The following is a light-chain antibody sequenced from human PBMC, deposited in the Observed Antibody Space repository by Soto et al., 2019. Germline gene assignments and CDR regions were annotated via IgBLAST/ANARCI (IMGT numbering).Light chain of an antibody. J-gene: IGLJ2*01. V-gene: IGLV2-14*03. CDR1: SSDVGGHKF. Sequence: QSALTQPASVSGSPGQSITISCTGTSSDVGGHKFVSWYQQHPGKAPKLMIYDVSNRPSGVSNRFSGSKSGNTASLTISGLQAEDEADYYCSSYTSSGTLVVFGGGTKLTVL. CDR2: DVS. CDR3: SSYTSSGTLVV.